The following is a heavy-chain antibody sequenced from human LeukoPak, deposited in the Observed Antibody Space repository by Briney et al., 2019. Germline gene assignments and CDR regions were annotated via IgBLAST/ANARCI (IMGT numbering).Heavy chain of an antibody. J-gene: IGHJ4*02. CDR1: GYTFTSYG. V-gene: IGHV1-69*13. D-gene: IGHD5-18*01. CDR3: ARAPLDTAMAYYFDY. Sequence: GASVKVSCKASGYTFTSYGISWVRQAPGQGLEWMGGIIPIFGPANYAQKFQGRVTITADESTSTAYMELSSLRSEDTAVYYCARAPLDTAMAYYFDYWGQGTLVTVSS. CDR2: IIPIFGPA.